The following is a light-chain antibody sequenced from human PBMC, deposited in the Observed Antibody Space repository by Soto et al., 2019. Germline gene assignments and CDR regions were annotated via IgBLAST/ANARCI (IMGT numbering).Light chain of an antibody. CDR2: EVT. J-gene: IGLJ2*01. V-gene: IGLV2-14*01. CDR3: SSYRKTTFPHVV. CDR1: SSDIGADDF. Sequence: QSALTQPASVSGSPGQSITISCTGTSSDIGADDFVSWYQHHPDKTPKLIIFEVTYRPTGISHRFSASKSGNTASLTTSGLEAEDEAFYYCSSYRKTTFPHVVFGGGTKLTVL.